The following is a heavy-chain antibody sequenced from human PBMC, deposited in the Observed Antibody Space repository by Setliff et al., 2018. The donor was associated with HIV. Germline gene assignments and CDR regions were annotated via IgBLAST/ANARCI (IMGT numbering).Heavy chain of an antibody. CDR3: ARAYSSRGGADY. CDR1: GYTFSSHW. Sequence: GESLKISCQGSGYTFSSHWIGWVRQMPGKGLEWMGIIYPEDSDARYSPSFEGQVTISADKSINTAYLHWSSLKASDTAKYYCARAYSSRGGADYWGRGTLVTVSS. CDR2: IYPEDSDA. D-gene: IGHD6-19*01. J-gene: IGHJ4*02. V-gene: IGHV5-51*01.